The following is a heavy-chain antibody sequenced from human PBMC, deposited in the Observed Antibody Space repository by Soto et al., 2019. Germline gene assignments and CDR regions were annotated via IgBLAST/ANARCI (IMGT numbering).Heavy chain of an antibody. CDR3: ARDVDRPLLNYYYGMDV. D-gene: IGHD3-9*01. V-gene: IGHV4-34*01. Sequence: QVQLQQWGAGLLKPSETLSLTCAVYGGSFSGYYWSWIRQPPGKGLEWIGEINHSGSNNYNPSLKRRVTISVDTSKNQFSLKLSSVTAADTAVYYCARDVDRPLLNYYYGMDVWGQGTTVTVSS. J-gene: IGHJ6*02. CDR1: GGSFSGYY. CDR2: INHSGSN.